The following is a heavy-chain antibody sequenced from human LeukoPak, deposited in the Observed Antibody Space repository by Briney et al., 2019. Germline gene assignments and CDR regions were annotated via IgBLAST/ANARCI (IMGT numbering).Heavy chain of an antibody. CDR1: GFTFSSSA. V-gene: IGHV3-7*01. J-gene: IGHJ4*02. CDR3: ARDWDIDY. D-gene: IGHD1-26*01. Sequence: LSGGSLRLSCAASGFTFSSSAMSWVRQAPGKGLEWVANIKQDGSETYYVDSVKGRFTISRDNAKNSLYLQMNSLRDEDTAVYYCARDWDIDYWGQGTLVTVSS. CDR2: IKQDGSET.